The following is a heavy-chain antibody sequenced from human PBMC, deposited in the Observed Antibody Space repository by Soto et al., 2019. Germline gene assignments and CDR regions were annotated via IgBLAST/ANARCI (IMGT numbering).Heavy chain of an antibody. D-gene: IGHD5-18*01. Sequence: QVQLVESGGGVIQPGRSLRLYCSASGFTFSSYAMHCVRQAPGKGLEWVAVISYDGSNKYYADSVKGRFTISRDNSKNTLFVQMNSLRAEDTAVYYCARYTAPYWNFERWGRGTLVTVSS. CDR3: ARYTAPYWNFER. CDR2: ISYDGSNK. V-gene: IGHV3-30-3*01. J-gene: IGHJ2*01. CDR1: GFTFSSYA.